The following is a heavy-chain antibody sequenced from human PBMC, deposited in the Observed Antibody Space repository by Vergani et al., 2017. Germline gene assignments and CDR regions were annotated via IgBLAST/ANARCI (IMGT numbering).Heavy chain of an antibody. CDR2: ISSSSSYI. J-gene: IGHJ6*02. CDR1: GFTFSSYS. CDR3: ARDHEDNIRVHDYGMDV. V-gene: IGHV3-21*01. Sequence: EVQLVESGGGLVKPGGSLRLSCAASGFTFSSYSMNWVRQAPGKGLEWVSSISSSSSYIYYADSVKGRFTISRDNAKNSLYLQMNSLRAADTAVYYCARDHEDNIRVHDYGMDVWGQGTTVTVSS. D-gene: IGHD2/OR15-2a*01.